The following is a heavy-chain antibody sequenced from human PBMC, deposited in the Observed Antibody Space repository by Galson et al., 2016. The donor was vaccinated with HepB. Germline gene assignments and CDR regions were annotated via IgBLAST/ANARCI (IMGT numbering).Heavy chain of an antibody. V-gene: IGHV3-7*01. J-gene: IGHJ4*02. CDR1: RFTFSNCW. CDR2: IKEDGSKK. Sequence: SLRLSCAASRFTFSNCWMSWVRQAPGKGLEWVANIKEDGSKKYYVDSVKGRFTISRDNAKNSLYLQMNSLRVEDTAIYYCARGFYDFFSWGQGTLVTVSS. D-gene: IGHD3-3*01. CDR3: ARGFYDFFS.